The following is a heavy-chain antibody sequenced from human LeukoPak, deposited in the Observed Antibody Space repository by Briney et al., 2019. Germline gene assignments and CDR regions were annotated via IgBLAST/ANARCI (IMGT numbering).Heavy chain of an antibody. Sequence: GGSLRLSCEASGFTFDTHWMNWVRQFPGGGLEWVANIKPDGSAEYYLDSVKGRFSISRDNVKDLVYLQLNSLRTEDTAVYYCSGRSGFSSIYWGQGTLVTVSS. J-gene: IGHJ4*02. D-gene: IGHD2-2*01. V-gene: IGHV3-7*01. CDR1: GFTFDTHW. CDR2: IKPDGSAE. CDR3: SGRSGFSSIY.